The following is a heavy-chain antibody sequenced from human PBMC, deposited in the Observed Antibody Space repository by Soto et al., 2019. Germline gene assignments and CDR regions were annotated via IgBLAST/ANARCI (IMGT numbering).Heavy chain of an antibody. CDR1: GDSVSSPYY. Sequence: QVQLQESGPGLVKPSGTLSLTCAVSGDSVSSPYYWCWVRQPPGKGLEWIGEVFHTGTTSYNRSPRSRVTISMDKSNNQFSLDLSSVTAADTAVYYCARSAGWYSVHSWGPGTLVIVSS. CDR3: ARSAGWYSVHS. V-gene: IGHV4-4*02. J-gene: IGHJ4*02. CDR2: VFHTGTT. D-gene: IGHD6-19*01.